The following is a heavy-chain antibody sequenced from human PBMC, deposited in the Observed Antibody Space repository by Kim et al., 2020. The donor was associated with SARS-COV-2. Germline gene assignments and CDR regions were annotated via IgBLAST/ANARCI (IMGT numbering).Heavy chain of an antibody. J-gene: IGHJ3*02. V-gene: IGHV5-51*01. CDR2: IYPGDSDT. CDR1: GYSFTSYW. CDR3: ARVHCSSTSCYGAFDI. D-gene: IGHD2-2*01. Sequence: GESLKISCKGSGYSFTSYWIGWVRQMPGKGLEWMGIIYPGDSDTRYSPSFQGQVTISADKSISTAYLQWSSLKASDTAMYYCARVHCSSTSCYGAFDIWGQGTMVTVSS.